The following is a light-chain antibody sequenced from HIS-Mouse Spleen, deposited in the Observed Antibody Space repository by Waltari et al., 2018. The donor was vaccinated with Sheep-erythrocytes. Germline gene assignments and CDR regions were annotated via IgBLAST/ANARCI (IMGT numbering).Light chain of an antibody. V-gene: IGKV1-12*01. Sequence: DIQMTQSPSSVSASVGDRVTITLRASQGISSWLDWYQQKPGKAPKLLIYAASSLQSGVPSRFSGSGSGTDFTLTISSLQPEDFATYYCQQANSFPQTFGQGTKVEIK. CDR1: QGISSW. CDR2: AAS. CDR3: QQANSFPQT. J-gene: IGKJ1*01.